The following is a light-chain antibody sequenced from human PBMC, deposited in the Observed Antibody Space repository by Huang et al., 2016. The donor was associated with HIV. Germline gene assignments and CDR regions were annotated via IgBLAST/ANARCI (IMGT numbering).Light chain of an antibody. CDR2: AAS. CDR3: QHSYNTRT. CDR1: QDIGNY. V-gene: IGKV1-39*01. Sequence: IQMTQSPPSLPASIGDRVSITCRATQDIGNYLNWYQQKPGNAPKLLIYAASTLHSGVPSIFSGSGSGTDFTLTITSLQPEDFATYYCQHSYNTRTFGPGTRVEIK. J-gene: IGKJ1*01.